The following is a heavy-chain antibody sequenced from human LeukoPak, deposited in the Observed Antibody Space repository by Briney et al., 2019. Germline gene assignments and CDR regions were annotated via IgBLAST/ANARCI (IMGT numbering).Heavy chain of an antibody. CDR2: INQDGSEK. D-gene: IGHD3-9*01. Sequence: GGSLRLSCAASGFTFSSHWMSWVRQAPGKGLEWVANINQDGSEKYYVDSVKGRFTISRDNAKKSLYLQMNSLRAEDTAVYYCATYVFSEIRYFDWSTNEWGQGTLVTVSS. V-gene: IGHV3-7*01. CDR1: GFTFSSHW. CDR3: ATYVFSEIRYFDWSTNE. J-gene: IGHJ4*02.